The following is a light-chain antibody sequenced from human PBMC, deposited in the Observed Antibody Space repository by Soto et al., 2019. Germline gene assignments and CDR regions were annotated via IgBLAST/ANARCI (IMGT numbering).Light chain of an antibody. CDR3: SSYTSSSLYV. CDR1: SSDVGGYNY. CDR2: DVS. Sequence: QSVLTQPASASGSPGQSITISCTGTSSDVGGYNYVSWYQQLPGKAPKLMIYDVSDRPSGVSNRFSGSKSGNTASLTISGLQTEDEADYYCSSYTSSSLYVFGTGTKLTVL. J-gene: IGLJ1*01. V-gene: IGLV2-14*01.